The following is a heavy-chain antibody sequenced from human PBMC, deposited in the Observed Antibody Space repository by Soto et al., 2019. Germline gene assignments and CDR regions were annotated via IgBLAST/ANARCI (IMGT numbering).Heavy chain of an antibody. J-gene: IGHJ6*02. Sequence: QVQLVQSGAEVKKPGASVKVSCKASGYTFTSYAMHWVRQAPGQRLEWMGWINAGNGNTKYSQKFQGRVTITRDTSASTAYMELSSLRTEDTAVYYCARAEGPLGFGELWSLEDYYGMDFWGQGTTDTVSS. CDR3: ARAEGPLGFGELWSLEDYYGMDF. CDR1: GYTFTSYA. V-gene: IGHV1-3*01. D-gene: IGHD3-10*01. CDR2: INAGNGNT.